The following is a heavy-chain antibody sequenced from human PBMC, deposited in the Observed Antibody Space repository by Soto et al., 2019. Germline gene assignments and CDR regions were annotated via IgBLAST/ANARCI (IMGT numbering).Heavy chain of an antibody. V-gene: IGHV4-30-4*01. CDR2: IFYTGSA. J-gene: IGHJ3*02. D-gene: IGHD3-16*01. CDR1: GGSISSDNYY. CDR3: VGPWGCAFDI. Sequence: QVQLQESGPGLVKPSQTLSLTCTVSGGSISSDNYYWSWIRQPPGRGLEWIGYIFYTGSAYYNPSLKSRVTISLDTSTSQFSLKLTSMTAAYMAVYYCVGPWGCAFDIWGQGRMVTVSS.